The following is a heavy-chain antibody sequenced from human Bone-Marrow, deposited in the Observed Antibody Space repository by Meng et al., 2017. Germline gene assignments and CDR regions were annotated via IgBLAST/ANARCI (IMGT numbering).Heavy chain of an antibody. CDR3: ARGPPCVYRCYASFFDY. CDR1: GFTFSSYS. D-gene: IGHD2-2*01. Sequence: GGSLRLSCAASGFTFSSYSMNLFRQAPGKGLGCVSSISSSSSYIYYADSVKGRFTISRDNSKNTLYLQMNSLRAEDTSVYYCARGPPCVYRCYASFFDYWGQGTLVTVSS. V-gene: IGHV3-21*01. CDR2: ISSSSSYI. J-gene: IGHJ4*02.